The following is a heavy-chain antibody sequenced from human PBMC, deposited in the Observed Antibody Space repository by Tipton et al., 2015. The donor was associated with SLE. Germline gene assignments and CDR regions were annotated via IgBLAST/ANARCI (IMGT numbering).Heavy chain of an antibody. Sequence: TLSLTCTVSGGSISGYYWSWVRQPAGKGLEWIGRIYTSASTIYNPSLKSRVTLSSDTSKNQFSLRLTSVTAADTAMYYCARDSAVNFWYFDLWGRGTLVTVSS. J-gene: IGHJ2*01. CDR2: IYTSAST. V-gene: IGHV4-4*07. CDR3: ARDSAVNFWYFDL. CDR1: GGSISGYY.